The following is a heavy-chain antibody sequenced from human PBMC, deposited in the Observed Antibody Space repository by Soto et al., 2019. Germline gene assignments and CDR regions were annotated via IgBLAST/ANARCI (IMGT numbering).Heavy chain of an antibody. CDR3: VAGTPFEY. CDR2: IKRKSDSETT. V-gene: IGHV3-15*05. Sequence: PGGSLRLSYAGSGFIFGDAWLSWVRQDPGEVLEWVSRIKRKSDSETTDYAAPVTGRCNLSRDDSNPTVYLQMNSQKIADTGIYYCVAGTPFEYWGQGTLVTVSS. CDR1: GFIFGDAW. D-gene: IGHD1-26*01. J-gene: IGHJ4*02.